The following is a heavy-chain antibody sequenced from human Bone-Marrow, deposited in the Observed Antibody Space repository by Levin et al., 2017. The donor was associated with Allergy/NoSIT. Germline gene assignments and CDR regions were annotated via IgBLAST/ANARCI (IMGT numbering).Heavy chain of an antibody. Sequence: RGESLKISCQASGGTLSRYAISWVRQGPGQGLEWIGGLIPIAGTANYPQKFQDRVTITVDDSTTTAYMEMSSLTSEDTAVYYCARGKWGGSVIHGGSSGHAYFGMDVWGQGTTVIVSS. J-gene: IGHJ6*02. CDR1: GGTLSRYA. D-gene: IGHD3-10*01. CDR2: LIPIAGTA. V-gene: IGHV1-69*01. CDR3: ARGKWGGSVIHGGSSGHAYFGMDV.